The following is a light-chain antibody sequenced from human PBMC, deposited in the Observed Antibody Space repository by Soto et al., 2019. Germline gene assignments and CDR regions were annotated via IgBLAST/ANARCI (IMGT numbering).Light chain of an antibody. CDR1: ESVTRN. CDR3: QQYNDWPPIT. CDR2: HAS. J-gene: IGKJ5*01. V-gene: IGKV3-15*01. Sequence: EIVLTQSPVILSVSPGETATLSCRASESVTRNLAWYQHMPGQAPRLLVFHASVRATGIPDRFSGSGSGTEFSLTISNLQSEDIAVYVCQQYNDWPPITFGQVTGWRL.